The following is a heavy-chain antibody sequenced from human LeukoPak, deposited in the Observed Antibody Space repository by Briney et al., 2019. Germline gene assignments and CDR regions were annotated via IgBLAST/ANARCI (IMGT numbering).Heavy chain of an antibody. Sequence: GESLRLSCAASGFTFSSYAMSWVRQAPGKGLEWVSAISGSGGSTYYADSVKGRFTISRDNSKNTLYLQMNSLRAEDTAVYYCATDLDSSYYYYYMDVWGKGTTVTVSS. CDR2: ISGSGGST. CDR3: ATDLDSSYYYYYMDV. D-gene: IGHD2/OR15-2a*01. J-gene: IGHJ6*03. CDR1: GFTFSSYA. V-gene: IGHV3-23*01.